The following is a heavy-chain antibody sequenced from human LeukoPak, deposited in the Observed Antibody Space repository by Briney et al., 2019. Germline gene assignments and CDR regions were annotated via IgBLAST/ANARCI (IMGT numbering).Heavy chain of an antibody. Sequence: GGSLRLSCAASAFTFSSYGMHWVRQAPGKGLEWVAVIWYDGSNKYYADSVKGRFTISRDNSKNTLYLQMNSLRAEDTAVYYCAKDRSGYADYWGQGTLVTVSS. D-gene: IGHD3-3*01. V-gene: IGHV3-33*06. CDR3: AKDRSGYADY. CDR1: AFTFSSYG. J-gene: IGHJ4*02. CDR2: IWYDGSNK.